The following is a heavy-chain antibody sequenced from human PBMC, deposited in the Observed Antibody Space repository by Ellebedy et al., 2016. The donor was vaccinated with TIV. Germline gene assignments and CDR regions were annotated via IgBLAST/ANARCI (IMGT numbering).Heavy chain of an antibody. Sequence: ASVKVSCKASGYTFTSYGISWVRQAPGQGLEWMGWISAYNGNTNYAQKLQGRVTMTTDTSTSTAYMELRSLRSDDTAVYYCARDGANYYDSPRADYWGQGTLVTVSS. J-gene: IGHJ4*02. V-gene: IGHV1-18*01. CDR2: ISAYNGNT. CDR1: GYTFTSYG. CDR3: ARDGANYYDSPRADY. D-gene: IGHD3-22*01.